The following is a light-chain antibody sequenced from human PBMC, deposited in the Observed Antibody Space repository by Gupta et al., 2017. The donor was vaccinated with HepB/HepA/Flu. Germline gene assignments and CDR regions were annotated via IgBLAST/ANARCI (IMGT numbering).Light chain of an antibody. V-gene: IGKV3-20*01. Sequence: EIVLTQSPGTLSLSPGERATLSCRASQSINNNYLAWYQQKPGQAPRLLIYGASSRATGIPDRFSGSGSGTDFTLTISRREPEDFAVYYCQQYGSSPRTFGQGTXVEIK. CDR3: QQYGSSPRT. CDR2: GAS. CDR1: QSINNNY. J-gene: IGKJ1*01.